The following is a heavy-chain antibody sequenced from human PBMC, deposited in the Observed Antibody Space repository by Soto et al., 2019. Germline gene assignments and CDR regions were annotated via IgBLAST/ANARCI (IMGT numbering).Heavy chain of an antibody. CDR2: IYYSGST. J-gene: IGHJ4*02. Sequence: SETLSLTCAVSGGSISSGDYYWSWIRQPPGKGLEWIGYIYYSGSTYYNPSLKSRVTISVDTSKNQFSLKLSSVTAADTAVYYCARGERITIFLDYWGQGTLVTVSS. CDR3: ARGERITIFLDY. V-gene: IGHV4-30-4*01. D-gene: IGHD3-9*01. CDR1: GGSISSGDYY.